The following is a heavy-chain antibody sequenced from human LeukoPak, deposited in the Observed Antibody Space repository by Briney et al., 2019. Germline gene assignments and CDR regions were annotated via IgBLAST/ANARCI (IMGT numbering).Heavy chain of an antibody. CDR2: IKRISDGGTT. CDR1: GCTFSNTW. Sequence: PGGSLRLSCAASGCTFSNTWMNWVRQAPGKGLEWVGRIKRISDGGTTDYAAPVKGRFTVSRDDSINTLYLQMSSLKTEDTAVYYCAAQGGSGDLRYWGQGTLVTVSS. J-gene: IGHJ4*02. CDR3: AAQGGSGDLRY. D-gene: IGHD2-21*02. V-gene: IGHV3-15*01.